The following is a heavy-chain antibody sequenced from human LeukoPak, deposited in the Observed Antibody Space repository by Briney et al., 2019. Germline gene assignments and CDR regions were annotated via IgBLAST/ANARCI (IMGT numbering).Heavy chain of an antibody. V-gene: IGHV4-30-2*01. CDR1: GGSISSGGYS. CDR3: ARGPCGGDCYLPPPNFDY. D-gene: IGHD2-21*02. Sequence: PSQTLSLTCAVSGGSISSGGYSWSWIRQPPGKGLEWTGYIYHSGSTYYNPSLKSRVTISVDRSKNQFSLKLSSVTAADTAVYYCARGPCGGDCYLPPPNFDYWGQGTLVTVSS. CDR2: IYHSGST. J-gene: IGHJ4*02.